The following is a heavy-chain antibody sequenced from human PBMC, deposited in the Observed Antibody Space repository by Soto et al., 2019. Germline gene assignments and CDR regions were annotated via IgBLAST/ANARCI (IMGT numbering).Heavy chain of an antibody. J-gene: IGHJ6*03. Sequence: GASVKVSCKASGYTFTSYDINWVRQATGQGLEWMGWMNPNSGNTGYAQKFQGRVTMTRNTSISTAYMELSSLRSEDTAVYYCARADFNWNYGVDTFYYYYMDVWGKGTTVTVSS. V-gene: IGHV1-8*01. CDR2: MNPNSGNT. CDR3: ARADFNWNYGVDTFYYYYMDV. D-gene: IGHD1-7*01. CDR1: GYTFTSYD.